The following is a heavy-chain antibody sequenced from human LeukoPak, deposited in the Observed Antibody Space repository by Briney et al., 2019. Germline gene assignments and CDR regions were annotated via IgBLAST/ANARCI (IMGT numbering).Heavy chain of an antibody. CDR3: ATSPMVRGVMTY. V-gene: IGHV4-38-2*02. CDR2: IYHSGST. CDR1: GYSISSGYY. J-gene: IGHJ4*02. Sequence: KASETLSLTCTVSGYSISSGYYWGWIRQPPGKGLEWIGSIYHSGSTYYNPSLKSRVTISVDTSKNQFSLKLSSVTAADTAVYYCATSPMVRGVMTYWGQGTLVTVSS. D-gene: IGHD3-10*01.